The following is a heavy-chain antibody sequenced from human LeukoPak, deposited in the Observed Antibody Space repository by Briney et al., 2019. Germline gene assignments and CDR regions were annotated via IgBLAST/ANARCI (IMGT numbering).Heavy chain of an antibody. D-gene: IGHD2-2*01. CDR3: ARDHCSSTSCYAYYYYGMVV. Sequence: PGGSLRLSCAASGVTFSSNGMHWGRHAPGEGLVRVAVIWYDGSNKYYADSVKGRITTSTDNSKNTLYLQMNSLRAEDTAVYYCARDHCSSTSCYAYYYYGMVVWGKGNTVTVSS. J-gene: IGHJ6*04. CDR2: IWYDGSNK. CDR1: GVTFSSNG. V-gene: IGHV3-33*01.